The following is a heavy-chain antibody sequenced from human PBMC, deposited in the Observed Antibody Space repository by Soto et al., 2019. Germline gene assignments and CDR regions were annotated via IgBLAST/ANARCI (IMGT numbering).Heavy chain of an antibody. D-gene: IGHD3-9*01. CDR2: IYYTEST. CDR3: ARDFACFDY. V-gene: IGHV4-31*03. Sequence: QVQLQESGPRLVKPSQTLSLTCNVSGAYIRSGGYYWSWIRQRPGKDLEWIGYIYYTESTHYNRSLMSRFTISIDTSNNQFSLNLDSVNAADKDVYLAARDFACFDYWGQGTLVTVSS. J-gene: IGHJ4*02. CDR1: GAYIRSGGYY.